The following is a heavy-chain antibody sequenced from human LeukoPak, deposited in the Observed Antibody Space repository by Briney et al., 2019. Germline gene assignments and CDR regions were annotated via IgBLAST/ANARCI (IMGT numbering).Heavy chain of an antibody. CDR3: ARGAYSGSYYSAHFDY. CDR1: GFTFSSYA. J-gene: IGHJ4*02. V-gene: IGHV3-30-3*01. D-gene: IGHD1-26*01. CDR2: ISYDGSNK. Sequence: GRSLRPSCAASGFTFSSYAMHWVRQAPGKGLEWVAVISYDGSNKYYADSVKGRFTISRDNSKNTLYLQMNSLRAEDTAVYYCARGAYSGSYYSAHFDYWGQGTLVTVSS.